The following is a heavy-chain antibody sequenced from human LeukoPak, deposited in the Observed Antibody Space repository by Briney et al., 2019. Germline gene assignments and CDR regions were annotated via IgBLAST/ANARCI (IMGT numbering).Heavy chain of an antibody. Sequence: GGSLRLSCAGSGFTFSSYSMSWVRQAPGQGLEWVSVISDSGDYTSYADSVRGRFTISRDNSRNTLYLQMISLRPEDTAVYYCAKDTSIGKYCTNGVCSPFDYWGQGTLVTVSS. CDR3: AKDTSIGKYCTNGVCSPFDY. J-gene: IGHJ4*02. CDR2: ISDSGDYT. V-gene: IGHV3-23*01. D-gene: IGHD2-8*01. CDR1: GFTFSSYS.